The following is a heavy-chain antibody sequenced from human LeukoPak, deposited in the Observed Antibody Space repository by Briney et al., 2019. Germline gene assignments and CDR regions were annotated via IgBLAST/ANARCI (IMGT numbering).Heavy chain of an antibody. V-gene: IGHV3-11*01. Sequence: KAGGSLRLSCVASGFTFSDYYMSWIRQAPGKGLEWVSYITSSGETTFYADSVKGRFTVSRDNAKNSLYLQMNSLRPEDTAVYYCAGWQWFGYLFRYWGQGTLVTVSS. CDR3: AGWQWFGYLFRY. CDR2: ITSSGETT. J-gene: IGHJ4*02. D-gene: IGHD3-10*01. CDR1: GFTFSDYY.